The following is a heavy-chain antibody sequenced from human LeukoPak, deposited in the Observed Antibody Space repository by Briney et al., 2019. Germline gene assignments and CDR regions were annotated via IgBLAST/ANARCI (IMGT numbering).Heavy chain of an antibody. CDR2: INHSGST. D-gene: IGHD3-10*01. Sequence: PSETLSLTCAAYGGSFSGYYWSWIRQPPGKGLEWIGEINHSGSTNYNPSLKSRVTISVDTSKNQFSLKLSSVTAADTAVYYCARGCYYGSGGSQGLDYWGQGTLVTVSS. J-gene: IGHJ4*02. CDR1: GGSFSGYY. CDR3: ARGCYYGSGGSQGLDY. V-gene: IGHV4-34*01.